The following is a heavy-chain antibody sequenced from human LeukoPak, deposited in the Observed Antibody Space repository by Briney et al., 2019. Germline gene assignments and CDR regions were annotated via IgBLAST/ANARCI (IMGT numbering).Heavy chain of an antibody. CDR3: AKVPGYYYDSSGYYYFDY. CDR2: AGDSAATT. J-gene: IGHJ4*02. V-gene: IGHV3-23*01. CDR1: GFTFATYG. D-gene: IGHD3-22*01. Sequence: GGSLRLSCAASGFTFATYGMSWVRQAPGKGLEWVSVAGDSAATTHYADSVKGRFFISRDNSKNTVHLQMNNLRAEDTAVYYCAKVPGYYYDSSGYYYFDYWGQGTLVTVSS.